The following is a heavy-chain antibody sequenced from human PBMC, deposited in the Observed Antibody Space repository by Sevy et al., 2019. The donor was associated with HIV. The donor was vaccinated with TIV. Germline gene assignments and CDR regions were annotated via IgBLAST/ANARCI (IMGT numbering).Heavy chain of an antibody. CDR1: GDSVSSNSAA. J-gene: IGHJ6*02. CDR2: TYYRSKWYN. CDR3: ARGDYFGSGISNYYYYGMDV. Sequence: SQTLSLTCAISGDSVSSNSAAWNWIRQSPSRGLEWLGRTYYRSKWYNDYAVSVKSRITINPDTSKNQSSLQLNSVTPEDTAVYYCARGDYFGSGISNYYYYGMDVWGQGTTVTVSS. D-gene: IGHD3-10*01. V-gene: IGHV6-1*01.